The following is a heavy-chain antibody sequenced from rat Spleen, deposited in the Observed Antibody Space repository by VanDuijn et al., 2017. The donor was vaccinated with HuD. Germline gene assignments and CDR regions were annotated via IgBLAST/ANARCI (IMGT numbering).Heavy chain of an antibody. D-gene: IGHD1-6*01. J-gene: IGHJ4*01. Sequence: QVQLKESGPGLVQPSQTLSLTCTVSGFSLTSYHVSWVRQSPGKGLEWMGAIWTGGSTAYNSLLKSRLSISRDISTSQVFLKMNSLQTEDTATYYGAREGYVYYGLFGVMDAWGQGASVTVSS. CDR1: GFSLTSYH. V-gene: IGHV2-43*01. CDR3: AREGYVYYGLFGVMDA. CDR2: IWTGGST.